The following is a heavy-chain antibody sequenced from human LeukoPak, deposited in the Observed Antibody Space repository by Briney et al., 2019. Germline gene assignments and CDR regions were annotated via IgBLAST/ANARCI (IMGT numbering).Heavy chain of an antibody. J-gene: IGHJ6*02. CDR2: ISYDGSNK. V-gene: IGHV3-30*04. CDR1: GFTFSSYA. Sequence: GGSLRLSCAASGFTFSSYAMHWVRQAPGKGLEWVAVISYDGSNKYYADSAKGRFTISRDNSKNTLYLQMNSLRAEDTAVYYCARETGIHYYYGMDVWGQGTTVTVSS. D-gene: IGHD1-14*01. CDR3: ARETGIHYYYGMDV.